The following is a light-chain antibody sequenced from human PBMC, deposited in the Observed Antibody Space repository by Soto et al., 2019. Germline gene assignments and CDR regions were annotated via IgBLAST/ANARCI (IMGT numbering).Light chain of an antibody. J-gene: IGKJ1*01. CDR2: DAS. CDR3: QKCHNYPRT. V-gene: IGKV1-5*01. CDR1: ESIRTW. Sequence: IQITHSPSTLSASILDRVNLTFLASESIRTWLAWYQHKPGKAPKFLIYDASSLESGVPSRFSGSGSGTEFTLTISNLQPDDFATYFCQKCHNYPRTCGQGNTGDIK.